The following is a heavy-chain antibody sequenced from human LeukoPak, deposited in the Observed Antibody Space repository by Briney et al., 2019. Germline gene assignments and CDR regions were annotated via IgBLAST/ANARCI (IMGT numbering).Heavy chain of an antibody. Sequence: GASVKVSCKASGYSFTAHSIHWVRQAPGQGLEWMGYINPNTGGTKYAENFQGRVTMTSDTSTTTAYMGLNNLTSDDTAVYFCSRSSAAAGAVGYWGQGTLVTVSS. CDR3: SRSSAAAGAVGY. CDR2: INPNTGGT. CDR1: GYSFTAHS. D-gene: IGHD6-13*01. V-gene: IGHV1-2*02. J-gene: IGHJ4*02.